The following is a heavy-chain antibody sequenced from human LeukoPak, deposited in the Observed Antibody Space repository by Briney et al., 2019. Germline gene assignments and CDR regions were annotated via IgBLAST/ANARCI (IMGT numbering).Heavy chain of an antibody. V-gene: IGHV3-7*01. Sequence: GGSLRLSCAASGSTFSSYWMSWVRQAPGKGLEWVANIKQDGSEKYYVDSVKGRFTISRDNAKNSLYLQMNSLRAEDTAVYYCAKSGGDSSGYYAFDYWGQGTLVTVSS. CDR3: AKSGGDSSGYYAFDY. J-gene: IGHJ4*02. CDR2: IKQDGSEK. CDR1: GSTFSSYW. D-gene: IGHD3-22*01.